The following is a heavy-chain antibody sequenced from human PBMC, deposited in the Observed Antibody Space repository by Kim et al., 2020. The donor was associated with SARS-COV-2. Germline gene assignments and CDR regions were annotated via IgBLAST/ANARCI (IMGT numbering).Heavy chain of an antibody. Sequence: YPPTHKGRVTMSVDTSKNQFSLTLSSVTAADTAVYYCARYSSSWYALDYWGQGTLVTVSS. V-gene: IGHV4-59*10. D-gene: IGHD6-13*01. CDR3: ARYSSSWYALDY. J-gene: IGHJ4*02.